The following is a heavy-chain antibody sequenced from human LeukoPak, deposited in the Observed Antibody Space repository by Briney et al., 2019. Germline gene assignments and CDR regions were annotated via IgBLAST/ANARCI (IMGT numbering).Heavy chain of an antibody. Sequence: SETLSLTCAVSGGSISSSSYYWGWIRQPPGKGLEWIGSIYYSGSTYYNPSLKSRVTISVDTSKNQFSLKLSSVTAADTAVYYCADNKKAGYFDYWGQGTLVTVS. J-gene: IGHJ4*02. CDR2: IYYSGST. D-gene: IGHD1-14*01. CDR1: GGSISSSSYY. CDR3: ADNKKAGYFDY. V-gene: IGHV4-39*01.